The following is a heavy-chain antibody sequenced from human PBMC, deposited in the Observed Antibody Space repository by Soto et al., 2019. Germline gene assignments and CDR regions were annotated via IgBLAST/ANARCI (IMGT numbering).Heavy chain of an antibody. V-gene: IGHV3-23*01. CDR3: ANWGKSGSEF. CDR1: GFSFSNYA. J-gene: IGHJ4*02. D-gene: IGHD3-10*01. Sequence: WGSLRLSCAASGFSFSNYAMSWVRQDPGKGLEWVSGISGSAGTIYYTDSMRGRFTISRDNSHNTLYLYMKNLRAEETAIYYCANWGKSGSEFWGKGTLVIVSS. CDR2: ISGSAGTI.